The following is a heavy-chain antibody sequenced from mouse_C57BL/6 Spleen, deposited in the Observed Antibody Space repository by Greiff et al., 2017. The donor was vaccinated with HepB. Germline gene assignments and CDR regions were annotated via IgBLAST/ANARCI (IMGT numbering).Heavy chain of an antibody. Sequence: EVQLQQSGPELVKPGASVKISCKASGYTFTDYYMNWVKQSHGKSLEWIGDINPNNGGTSYNQKFKGKATLTVDKSSSTAYMELRSLTSEDSAVYYCARSGYYDSPHFAYWGQGTLVTVSA. CDR3: ARSGYYDSPHFAY. CDR1: GYTFTDYY. CDR2: INPNNGGT. J-gene: IGHJ3*01. V-gene: IGHV1-26*01. D-gene: IGHD2-4*01.